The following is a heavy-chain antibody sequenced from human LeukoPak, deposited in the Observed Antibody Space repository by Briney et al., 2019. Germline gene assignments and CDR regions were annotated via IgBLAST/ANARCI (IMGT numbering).Heavy chain of an antibody. V-gene: IGHV4-61*01. CDR3: ARGSIAPKTYYYGSGSFDYFDY. CDR2: IYYSGSN. D-gene: IGHD3-10*01. Sequence: PSGTLSLTCTVSGGSVSSGSYYWSWIRQPPGKGLEWIGYIYYSGSNNYNPSLKSRVTISVDTSKNQFSLKLSSVTAADTAVYYCARGSIAPKTYYYGSGSFDYFDYWGQGTLVTVSS. CDR1: GGSVSSGSYY. J-gene: IGHJ4*02.